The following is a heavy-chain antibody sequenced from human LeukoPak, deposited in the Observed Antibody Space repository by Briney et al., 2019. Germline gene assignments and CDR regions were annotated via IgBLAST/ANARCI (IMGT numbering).Heavy chain of an antibody. J-gene: IGHJ4*02. CDR3: VKDALWFGESIGGDFDY. Sequence: PGGSLRLSCSASGFTFSSYAMHWVRQAPGKGLEYVSAISGNGGSTYYADSVKGRFTISRDNSKNTLYLQMSSLRAEDTAVYYCVKDALWFGESIGGDFDYWGQGTLVTVSS. V-gene: IGHV3-64D*06. D-gene: IGHD3-10*01. CDR2: ISGNGGST. CDR1: GFTFSSYA.